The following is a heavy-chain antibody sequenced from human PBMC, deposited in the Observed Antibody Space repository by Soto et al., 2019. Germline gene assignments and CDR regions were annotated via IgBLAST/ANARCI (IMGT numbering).Heavy chain of an antibody. CDR3: AKDRLRPDYGRDWYFDL. V-gene: IGHV3-23*01. Sequence: EVQLLESGGGLEQPGGSLKLSCAASGFTFNDYALSWVRQAPGKGLEWVSAISGSGADTNYADSVRGRFTVSRDNSKNPLYLRMDSLRPEDTGVYYCAKDRLRPDYGRDWYFDLWGRGTLVTVSS. D-gene: IGHD4-17*01. CDR1: GFTFNDYA. J-gene: IGHJ2*01. CDR2: ISGSGADT.